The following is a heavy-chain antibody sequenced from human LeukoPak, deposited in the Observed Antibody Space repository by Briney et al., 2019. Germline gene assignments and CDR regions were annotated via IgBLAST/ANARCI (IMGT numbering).Heavy chain of an antibody. D-gene: IGHD3-22*01. CDR1: GYTFTTYD. V-gene: IGHV1-8*01. CDR2: MNPNSGNT. Sequence: GASVKVSCKASGYTFTTYDINWVRQATGQGLEWMGWMNPNSGNTGYAQEFQGRVTITRDTSASTAYMELSSLRSDDTAVYYCARVGKRMILVVHYPAPYDYWGQGTLVTVSS. J-gene: IGHJ4*02. CDR3: ARVGKRMILVVHYPAPYDY.